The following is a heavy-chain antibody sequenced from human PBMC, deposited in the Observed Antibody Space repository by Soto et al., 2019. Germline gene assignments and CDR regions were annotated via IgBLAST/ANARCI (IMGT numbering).Heavy chain of an antibody. V-gene: IGHV4-4*02. CDR2: IYHSGST. CDR1: SGSISSSNW. CDR3: ARAGYSSGWFDY. J-gene: IGHJ4*02. Sequence: QVQLQESGPGLVKPSGTLSLTCAVSSGSISSSNWWSWVRQPPGKGLEWIGEIYHSGSTNYNPSLKSRVTISVDKSNNQSSLKLSSVTAADTAVYYCARAGYSSGWFDYWGQGTLVTVSS. D-gene: IGHD6-19*01.